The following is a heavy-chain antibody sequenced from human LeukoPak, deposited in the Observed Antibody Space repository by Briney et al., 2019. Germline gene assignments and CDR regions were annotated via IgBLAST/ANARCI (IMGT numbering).Heavy chain of an antibody. CDR3: ARDRWFGELKGDYYYYGMDV. J-gene: IGHJ6*02. V-gene: IGHV3-48*01. Sequence: GGSLRLSCAASGFTFSAYSFNWVRQAPGKGLEWLSYISSSSTIYYADSVKGRFTISRDNAKNSLYLQMNSLRAEDTAVYYCARDRWFGELKGDYYYYGMDVWGQGTTVTVSS. CDR2: ISSSSTI. D-gene: IGHD3-10*01. CDR1: GFTFSAYS.